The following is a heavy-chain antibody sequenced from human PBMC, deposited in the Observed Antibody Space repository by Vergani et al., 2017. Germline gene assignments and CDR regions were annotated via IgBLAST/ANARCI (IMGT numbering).Heavy chain of an antibody. Sequence: QITLKESGPTLVKPTQTLTLTCTFSGFSLNTRGVSVAWIRQPPGKALDWLALIYWNDDQHYSPSLNNRVTITKDTSKNQVVLTMTNIDPVDTATYYCAHSDIFYVNYDYFDYWGPGTLVTVSS. CDR3: AHSDIFYVNYDYFDY. V-gene: IGHV2-5*01. CDR2: IYWNDDQ. CDR1: GFSLNTRGVS. D-gene: IGHD3-16*01. J-gene: IGHJ4*02.